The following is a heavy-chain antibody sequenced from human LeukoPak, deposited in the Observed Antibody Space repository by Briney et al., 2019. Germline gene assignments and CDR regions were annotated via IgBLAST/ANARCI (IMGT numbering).Heavy chain of an antibody. V-gene: IGHV5-51*01. CDR1: GYTFSTYW. J-gene: IGHJ4*02. D-gene: IGHD2-21*02. CDR3: VRSLGGDRRGNFDY. Sequence: GESLKISCKGSGYTFSTYWIGWLRQMPGKGLEWMGIIYPGDSDTRYSPSFQGQVTISADKSISTADLQWSSLRASDTAMYYCVRSLGGDRRGNFDYWGQGTLVTVSS. CDR2: IYPGDSDT.